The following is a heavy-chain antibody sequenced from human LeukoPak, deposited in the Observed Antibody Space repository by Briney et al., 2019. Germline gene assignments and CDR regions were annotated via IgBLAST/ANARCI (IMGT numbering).Heavy chain of an antibody. D-gene: IGHD6-13*01. CDR1: GGTFSSYA. CDR2: IIPIFGTA. Sequence: SVKVSCKASGGTFSSYAISWVRQAPGQGLEWMGGIIPIFGTANYAQKFQGRVTITADESTSTAYMELSSLRSEDTAVYYCARENPKTRAGYSSSWYESAFDYWGQGTLVTISS. V-gene: IGHV1-69*13. CDR3: ARENPKTRAGYSSSWYESAFDY. J-gene: IGHJ4*02.